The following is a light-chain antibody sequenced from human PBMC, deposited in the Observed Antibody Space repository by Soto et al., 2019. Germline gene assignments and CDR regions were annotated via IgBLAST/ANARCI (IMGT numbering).Light chain of an antibody. Sequence: EIVLTQSPATLSLSPGERATLSCRASQSVSKYLAWYQQKPGQAPRLLIYDASNRATGIPARFSGSGSGTDFTLTISSLEPEDFAVYYCHQRTNSPLTFGGGTKVEIK. CDR1: QSVSKY. V-gene: IGKV3-11*01. CDR2: DAS. J-gene: IGKJ4*01. CDR3: HQRTNSPLT.